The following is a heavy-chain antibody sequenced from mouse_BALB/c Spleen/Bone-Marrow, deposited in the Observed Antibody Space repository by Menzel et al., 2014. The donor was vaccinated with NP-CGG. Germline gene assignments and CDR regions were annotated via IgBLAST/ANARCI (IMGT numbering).Heavy chain of an antibody. CDR2: IDPANGNT. D-gene: IGHD1-1*01. CDR1: GFNIKDTY. V-gene: IGHV14-3*02. CDR3: ARNCNYGACFAY. J-gene: IGHJ3*01. Sequence: VPLQQPGAELVKPGASVTSSCTASGFNIKDTYMHWVKQRPEQGLEWIGRIDPANGNTKYDPKFQGKATITADTSSNTAYLQLSSLTSEDTAVCYCARNCNYGACFAYWGQGTLLPVSA.